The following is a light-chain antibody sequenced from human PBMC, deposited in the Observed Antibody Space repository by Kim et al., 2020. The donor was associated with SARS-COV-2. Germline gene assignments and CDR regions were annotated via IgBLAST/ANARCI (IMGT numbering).Light chain of an antibody. CDR2: DNS. J-gene: IGLJ1*01. V-gene: IGLV1-40*01. CDR1: SSNIGAGYD. Sequence: VTLSCNGSSSNIGAGYDVHWYQQLPGTAPKLLIYDNSNRPSGVPDRFSGSKSGTSASLAITGLQAEDEADYYCQSYDSSLSALYVFGTGTKVTVL. CDR3: QSYDSSLSALYV.